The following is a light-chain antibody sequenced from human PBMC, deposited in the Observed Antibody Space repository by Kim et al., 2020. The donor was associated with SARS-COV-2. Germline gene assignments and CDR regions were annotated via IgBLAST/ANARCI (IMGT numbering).Light chain of an antibody. J-gene: IGKJ1*01. V-gene: IGKV4-1*01. CDR2: WAS. CDR3: QQYYSTPPT. CDR1: QSVLYSSNNKSY. Sequence: IVMTQSPDSLAVSLGERATINCKSSQSVLYSSNNKSYLAWYQQKPGQPPKLLIYWASTRESGVPDRFSGSGSGTDFTLTISSLQAEDVAVYYCQQYYSTPPTFGQGTKVDIK.